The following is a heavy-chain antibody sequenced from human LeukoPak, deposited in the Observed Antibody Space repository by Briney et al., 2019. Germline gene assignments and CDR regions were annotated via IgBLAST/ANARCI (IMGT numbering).Heavy chain of an antibody. CDR2: SNAGNGNT. V-gene: IGHV1-3*02. CDR1: GYTFTSYA. CDR3: ASVSSRNPGYSSSWSKDYYYGMDV. Sequence: ASVKVSCKASGYTFTSYAMHWVRQAPGQRLEWMGWSNAGNGNTKYSQEFQGRVTITRDTSASTAYMELSSLRSEDMAVYYCASVSSRNPGYSSSWSKDYYYGMDVWGQGTTVTVSS. D-gene: IGHD6-13*01. J-gene: IGHJ6*02.